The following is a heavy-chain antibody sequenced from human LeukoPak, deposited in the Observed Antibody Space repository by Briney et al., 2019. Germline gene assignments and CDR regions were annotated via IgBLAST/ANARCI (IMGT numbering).Heavy chain of an antibody. Sequence: PGGSLRLSCSASGFTFSNYAMSWVRQAPGKGLEWVSSISGSGGNTYYADSVKGRLTISRDNSKNTLYLQMNSLRAEDTAVHYCAKETYSSSWSYFDYWGQGTLVTVSS. CDR3: AKETYSSSWSYFDY. CDR1: GFTFSNYA. V-gene: IGHV3-23*01. J-gene: IGHJ4*02. CDR2: ISGSGGNT. D-gene: IGHD6-13*01.